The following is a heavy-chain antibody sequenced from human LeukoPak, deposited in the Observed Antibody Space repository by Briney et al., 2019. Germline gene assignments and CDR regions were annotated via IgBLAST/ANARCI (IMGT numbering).Heavy chain of an antibody. V-gene: IGHV3-72*01. CDR3: ARVLGYSGYDLAY. D-gene: IGHD5-12*01. CDR2: TRNKANSYTT. J-gene: IGHJ4*02. Sequence: GGSLRLSCAASGFTFSDHYMDWVRQAPGKGLEGAGRTRNKANSYTTEYAASVKGRFTISRDDSKNSLYLQMNSLKTEDTAVYYCARVLGYSGYDLAYWGQGTLVTVSS. CDR1: GFTFSDHY.